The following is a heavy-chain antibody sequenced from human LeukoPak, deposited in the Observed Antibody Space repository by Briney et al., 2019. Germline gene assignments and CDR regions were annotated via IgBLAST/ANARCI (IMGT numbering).Heavy chain of an antibody. D-gene: IGHD3-10*01. J-gene: IGHJ4*02. CDR3: AKDHISLLRGPIMSPESGRLDS. Sequence: GGSLRLSCAASGFTFNSFSMNWVRQAPGRGLEWVPSITSTTTHIYYADSVKGRFTISRDNANNSLFLQMNSLRAEDTAVYYCAKDHISLLRGPIMSPESGRLDSWGQGTLVTVSS. CDR2: ITSTTTHI. V-gene: IGHV3-21*01. CDR1: GFTFNSFS.